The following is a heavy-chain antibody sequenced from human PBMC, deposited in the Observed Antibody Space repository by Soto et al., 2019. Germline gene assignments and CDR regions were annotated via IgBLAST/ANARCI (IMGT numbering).Heavy chain of an antibody. J-gene: IGHJ3*02. V-gene: IGHV3-74*01. D-gene: IGHD2-15*01. CDR3: ARDLSHTVVTHTAFDI. CDR2: ISSDGRSS. Sequence: EVQLVESGGGLVQPGGSLRLSCAASGFTFSSYWMHWVRQSPGRGLVWVSRISSDGRSSTYADSVKGRFTISRDNAQKTLYLQMNSLRAEDTAVYYCARDLSHTVVTHTAFDIWGQGTMVTVSS. CDR1: GFTFSSYW.